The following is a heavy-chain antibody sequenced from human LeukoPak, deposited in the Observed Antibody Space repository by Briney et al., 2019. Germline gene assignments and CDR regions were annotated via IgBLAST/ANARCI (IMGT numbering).Heavy chain of an antibody. D-gene: IGHD2-15*01. CDR1: GGSFSGYY. Sequence: PPETLSLTCAVYGGSFSGYYWSWIRQPPGKGLEWIGEINHSGSTNYNPSLKSRVTISVDTSKNQFSLKLSSVTAADTAVYYCASHCSGGSCYADYWGQGTLVTVSS. V-gene: IGHV4-34*01. CDR2: INHSGST. CDR3: ASHCSGGSCYADY. J-gene: IGHJ4*02.